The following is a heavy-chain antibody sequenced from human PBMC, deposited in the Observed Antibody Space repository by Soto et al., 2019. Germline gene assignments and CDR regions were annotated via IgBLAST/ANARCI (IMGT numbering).Heavy chain of an antibody. D-gene: IGHD3-22*01. Sequence: QVQLVQSGAEVKRPGASVMVSCKASGYTFTMSGISWVRQAPGQGLEWLGGIGPCNGNTDYAQKVQGRATLTRDTSTSTVYMELRRLRPDDTAVYYCAREDYYYDSSGNGGTEFDSWGQGTLVTVAA. V-gene: IGHV1-18*01. CDR2: IGPCNGNT. J-gene: IGHJ4*02. CDR1: GYTFTMSG. CDR3: AREDYYYDSSGNGGTEFDS.